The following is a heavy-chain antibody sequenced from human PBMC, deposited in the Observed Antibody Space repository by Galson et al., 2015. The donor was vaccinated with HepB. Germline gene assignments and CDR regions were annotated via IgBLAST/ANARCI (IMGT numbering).Heavy chain of an antibody. CDR3: ARERNMVVPATVAKGGNYYMDV. Sequence: SVKVSCKASGYSFSTYYIHWVRQAPGQGLECMGIINPSGGSTTYAQKFQGTVTMTRDTSTSTVYMELSSLRSEDTAVYYCARERNMVVPATVAKGGNYYMDVWGKGTTVTVSS. D-gene: IGHD2-2*01. V-gene: IGHV1-46*01. CDR1: GYSFSTYY. J-gene: IGHJ6*03. CDR2: INPSGGST.